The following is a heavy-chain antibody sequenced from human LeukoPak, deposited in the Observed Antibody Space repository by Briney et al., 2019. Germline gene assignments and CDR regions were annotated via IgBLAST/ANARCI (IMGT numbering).Heavy chain of an antibody. V-gene: IGHV3-7*03. CDR3: ARACGGDCKNRDAFDI. CDR1: GFTFSSYW. D-gene: IGHD2-21*02. Sequence: GGSLRLSCAASGFTFSSYWMSWVRQAPGKGLEWVANIKQDGSEKYYVDSVKGRFTISRDNAKNSLYLQMNSLRSEDTAVYYCARACGGDCKNRDAFDIWGQGTMVTVSS. CDR2: IKQDGSEK. J-gene: IGHJ3*02.